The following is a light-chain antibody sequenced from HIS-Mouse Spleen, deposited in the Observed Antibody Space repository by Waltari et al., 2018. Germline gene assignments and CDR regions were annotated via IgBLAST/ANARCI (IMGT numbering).Light chain of an antibody. J-gene: IGLJ2*01. Sequence: SYELTQPPSVSGSPGQTASITCSGDKLGDKYACWYQQKPGQSPVLVIYQDSKRPSRIPERFSGSNSGNTATLTISGTQAMDEADYYCQAWDSSTGVVFGGGTKLTVL. CDR2: QDS. V-gene: IGLV3-1*01. CDR1: KLGDKY. CDR3: QAWDSSTGVV.